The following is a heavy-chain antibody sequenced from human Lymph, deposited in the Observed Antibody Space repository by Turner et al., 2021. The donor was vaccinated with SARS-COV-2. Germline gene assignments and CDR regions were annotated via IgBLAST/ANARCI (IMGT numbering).Heavy chain of an antibody. CDR3: ANLYPTVSWEFPYRIDY. CDR2: ICGSGSST. D-gene: IGHD3-16*01. Sequence: VQLLRSGGGLGQPGWSLSLALGASGFPFGSYAISCVHQASGKGLEWVSTICGSGSSTYYADSVKGVFTIARYNSKNTLYLQMNSLRAEDKAVYYCANLYPTVSWEFPYRIDYWGQGTMVTVSS. CDR1: GFPFGSYA. J-gene: IGHJ4*03. V-gene: IGHV3-23*01.